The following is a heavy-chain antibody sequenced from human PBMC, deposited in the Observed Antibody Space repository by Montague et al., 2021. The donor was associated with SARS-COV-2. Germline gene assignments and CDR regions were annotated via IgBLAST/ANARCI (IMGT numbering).Heavy chain of an antibody. CDR2: MYYSGST. CDR3: GRVSLSVTSNPLAC. CDR1: GGSISSYHHY. Sequence: SETLSLTCTVSGGSISSYHHYWGWIRQPPGKGLEWIGAMYYSGSTRLNPSLKSRVTISVDTSKNQLSLNLRSVTAADTAVYFCGRVSLSVTSNPLACWGPGTLVTVSS. J-gene: IGHJ4*02. V-gene: IGHV4-39*07. D-gene: IGHD3-16*01.